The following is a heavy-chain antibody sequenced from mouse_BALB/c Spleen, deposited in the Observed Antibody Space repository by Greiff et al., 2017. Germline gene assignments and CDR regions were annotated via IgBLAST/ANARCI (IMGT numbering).Heavy chain of an antibody. V-gene: IGHV5-4*02. CDR3: AREAVMDY. CDR1: GFTFSDYY. Sequence: EVHLVESGGGLVKPGGSLKLSCAASGFTFSDYYMYWVRQTPEKRLEWVATISDGGSYTYYPDSVKGRFTISRDNAKNNLYLQMSSLKSEDTAMYYCAREAVMDYWGQGTSVTVSS. J-gene: IGHJ4*01. CDR2: ISDGGSYT.